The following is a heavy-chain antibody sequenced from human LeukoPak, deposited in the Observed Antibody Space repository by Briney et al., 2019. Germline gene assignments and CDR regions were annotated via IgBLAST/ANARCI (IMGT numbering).Heavy chain of an antibody. Sequence: SETLSLTCSVSGYSISSGYCWGWIRQPPGKGLECIGSIYHSGSTYYNPSLKSRVTISVDTSKNQFSLRLSSVTAADTAVYYCARVAGTPPYCFDYWGQGILVTVSS. V-gene: IGHV4-38-2*02. CDR2: IYHSGST. D-gene: IGHD6-19*01. J-gene: IGHJ4*02. CDR3: ARVAGTPPYCFDY. CDR1: GYSISSGYC.